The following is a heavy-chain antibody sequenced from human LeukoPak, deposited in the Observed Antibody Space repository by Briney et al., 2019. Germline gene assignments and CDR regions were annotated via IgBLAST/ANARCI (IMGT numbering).Heavy chain of an antibody. CDR1: GFGFDKYA. V-gene: IGHV3-9*01. CDR3: AKGINDILTGQDY. D-gene: IGHD3-9*01. Sequence: GGSLRLSCAASGFGFDKYAMHWVRQAPGKGLEWVSGISWNSGSIDYADSVKGRFTISRDNSKNTLYLQMNSLRAEDTAVYYCAKGINDILTGQDYWGQGTLVTVSS. CDR2: ISWNSGSI. J-gene: IGHJ4*02.